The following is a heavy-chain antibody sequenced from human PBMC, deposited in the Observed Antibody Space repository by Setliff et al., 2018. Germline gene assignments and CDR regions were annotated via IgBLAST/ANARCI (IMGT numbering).Heavy chain of an antibody. J-gene: IGHJ4*02. V-gene: IGHV5-51*01. CDR1: GYSFNNYW. D-gene: IGHD6-13*01. Sequence: PGESLKISCKGSGYSFNNYWIGWVRQMPGKGLEWMGIIYPLDSDTRYSPSFQGQVTISADKSVSTAYLQWSSLKASDTAIYYCARHRGRAAAGTCSDIWGQGTRVTVSS. CDR3: ARHRGRAAAGTCSDI. CDR2: IYPLDSDT.